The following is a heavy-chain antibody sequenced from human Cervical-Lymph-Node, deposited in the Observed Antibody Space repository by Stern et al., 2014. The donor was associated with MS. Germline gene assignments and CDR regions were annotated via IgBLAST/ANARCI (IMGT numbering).Heavy chain of an antibody. Sequence: VQLVESGGGVFQAGRSLRLSCAASGLPFSDYGMHWVRQAPGKGLEWVAVMSYDGNKKYYADSVKGRFTISRDNSNNTLYLQTSSLRPEDTAVYYCAKDMVMRLAWPSWGTDFWGQGTLVIVSS. CDR1: GLPFSDYG. CDR2: MSYDGNKK. V-gene: IGHV3-30*18. CDR3: AKDMVMRLAWPSWGTDF. J-gene: IGHJ4*02. D-gene: IGHD3-3*01.